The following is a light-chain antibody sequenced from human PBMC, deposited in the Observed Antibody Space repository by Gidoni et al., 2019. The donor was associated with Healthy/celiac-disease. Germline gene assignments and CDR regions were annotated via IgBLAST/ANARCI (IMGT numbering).Light chain of an antibody. CDR3: QQYRT. V-gene: IGKV1-5*03. CDR1: QRISSW. Sequence: DIQMTQSPSTLSASLGDRVTITCRASQRISSWLAWYQHKPRKAPKLLLYKASSLESGVPSRFSGSGSGTEFTLTISSLQPDDFATYYCQQYRTFGQGTKVEIK. CDR2: KAS. J-gene: IGKJ1*01.